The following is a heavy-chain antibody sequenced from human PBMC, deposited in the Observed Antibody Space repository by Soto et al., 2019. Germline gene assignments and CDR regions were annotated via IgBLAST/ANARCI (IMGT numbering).Heavy chain of an antibody. CDR3: ARGGPEYYYYCYMDV. D-gene: IGHD2-15*01. CDR2: IYSGGST. CDR1: GFTVSSNY. J-gene: IGHJ6*03. Sequence: GGSLRLSCAASGFTVSSNYMSWVRQAPGKGLEWVSVIYSGGSTYYADSVKGRFTISRHNSKNTLYLQMNSLRAEDTAVYYCARGGPEYYYYCYMDVWGKGTTVTVSS. V-gene: IGHV3-53*04.